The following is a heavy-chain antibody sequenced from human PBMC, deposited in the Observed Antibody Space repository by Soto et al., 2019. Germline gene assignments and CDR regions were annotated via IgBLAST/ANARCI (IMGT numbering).Heavy chain of an antibody. J-gene: IGHJ5*02. Sequence: HPGGSLRLSCAASGFTFSSYWMHWVRQAPGKGLVWVSRINSDGSSTSYADSVKGRFTISRDNAKNTLYLQMNSLRAEDTAVYYCAREAHIVVVTAIQYNWFDPWGQGTLVTVSS. V-gene: IGHV3-74*01. CDR2: INSDGSST. CDR1: GFTFSSYW. CDR3: AREAHIVVVTAIQYNWFDP. D-gene: IGHD2-21*02.